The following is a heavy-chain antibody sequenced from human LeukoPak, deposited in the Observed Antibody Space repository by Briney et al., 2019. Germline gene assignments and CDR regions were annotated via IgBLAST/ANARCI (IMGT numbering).Heavy chain of an antibody. J-gene: IGHJ4*02. CDR1: GYTFTGYY. Sequence: ASVKVSCKASGYTFTGYYMHWVRQAPGQGLEWVGWINPNSGSTNYAQKFQGRVTMTRDTSISTAYMELSRLRSDDTAVYYCARDWGYCSSTSCYSFDYWGQGTLVTVSS. V-gene: IGHV1-2*02. CDR3: ARDWGYCSSTSCYSFDY. D-gene: IGHD2-2*01. CDR2: INPNSGST.